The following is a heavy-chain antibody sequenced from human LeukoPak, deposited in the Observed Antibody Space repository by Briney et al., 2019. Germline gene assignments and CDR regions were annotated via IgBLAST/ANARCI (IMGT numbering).Heavy chain of an antibody. V-gene: IGHV1-18*01. CDR1: GYTFTSYG. CDR2: ISAYNGNT. J-gene: IGHJ3*02. CDR3: ARYVWYYDSSGYYPDAFDI. D-gene: IGHD3-22*01. Sequence: ASVKVSCKASGYTFTSYGISWVRQAPGQGLEWMGWISAYNGNTNYAQKLQGRVTMTTDTSTSTAYMELRSLRSDDTAVYYCARYVWYYDSSGYYPDAFDIWGQGTMVTVSS.